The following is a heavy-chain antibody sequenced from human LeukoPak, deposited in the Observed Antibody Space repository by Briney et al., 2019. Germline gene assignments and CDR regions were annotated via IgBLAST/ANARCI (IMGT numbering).Heavy chain of an antibody. CDR2: LGRTGEYK. J-gene: IGHJ6*02. CDR3: VKDRPCDTCMPMDA. V-gene: IGHV3-23*01. Sequence: GGSLRLSCAASGFTFSSNSMSWVRQAPGKGLEWAEGLGRTGEYKYYADTVKGRFTISRDNSKDTVSLQMNSLRAEDSAIYYCVKDRPCDTCMPMDAWGQGTTATVSS. D-gene: IGHD2-8*01. CDR1: GFTFSSNS.